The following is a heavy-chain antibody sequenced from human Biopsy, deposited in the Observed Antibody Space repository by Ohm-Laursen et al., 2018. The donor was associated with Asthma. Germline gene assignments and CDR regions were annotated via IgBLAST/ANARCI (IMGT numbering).Heavy chain of an antibody. Sequence: SSLRLSCAASGFTFSSYVMNWVRQAPGKGLEWVGVISKDASTQDYADSVKGRFTMARDNSKNTLDLQMNSLREEDTAVYYCVRDGTDDAFDIWGQGTVVSVSS. D-gene: IGHD1-1*01. J-gene: IGHJ3*02. V-gene: IGHV3-30*03. CDR1: GFTFSSYV. CDR3: VRDGTDDAFDI. CDR2: ISKDASTQ.